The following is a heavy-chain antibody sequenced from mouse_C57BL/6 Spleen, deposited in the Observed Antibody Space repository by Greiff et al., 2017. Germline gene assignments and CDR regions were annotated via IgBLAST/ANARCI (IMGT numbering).Heavy chain of an antibody. Sequence: EVQLVESGGDLVKPGGSLKLSCAASGFTFSSYGMSWVRQTPVKRLEWVATISSGGSYTYYPDSVKGRFTISRDNAKNTLYLQMSSLKSEDTAMYYCARMRYYGGQSFMDYWGQGTSVTVSS. CDR2: ISSGGSYT. J-gene: IGHJ4*01. D-gene: IGHD1-1*02. CDR3: ARMRYYGGQSFMDY. CDR1: GFTFSSYG. V-gene: IGHV5-6*01.